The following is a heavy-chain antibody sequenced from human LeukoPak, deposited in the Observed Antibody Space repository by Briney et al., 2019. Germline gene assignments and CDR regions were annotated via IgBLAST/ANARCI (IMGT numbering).Heavy chain of an antibody. CDR3: AREAEADEGEPAIKGLDP. D-gene: IGHD2-21*02. V-gene: IGHV1-2*02. CDR2: IHPNTGGT. CDR1: GYTFTGHY. Sequence: GPVKVSCKASGYTFTGHYIHWVRQAPGQGLEWMGWIHPNTGGTKYAQKFQGRVTMTRDTSTSTVYMEMSSLRSEDTAMYYCAREAEADEGEPAIKGLDPWGQGTLVTVSS. J-gene: IGHJ5*02.